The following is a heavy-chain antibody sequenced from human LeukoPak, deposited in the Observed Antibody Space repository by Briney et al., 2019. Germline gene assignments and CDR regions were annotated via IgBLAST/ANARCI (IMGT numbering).Heavy chain of an antibody. CDR1: GYTFTSYG. CDR2: ISAYNGNT. CDR3: ARDLKGYDSSGYYYDQNGFDY. V-gene: IGHV1-18*01. Sequence: ASVKVSCKASGYTFTSYGISWVRQAPGQGLEWMGRISAYNGNTNYAQKLQGRVTMTTDTSTSTAYMELRSLRSDDTAVYYCARDLKGYDSSGYYYDQNGFDYWGQGTLVTVSS. J-gene: IGHJ4*02. D-gene: IGHD3-22*01.